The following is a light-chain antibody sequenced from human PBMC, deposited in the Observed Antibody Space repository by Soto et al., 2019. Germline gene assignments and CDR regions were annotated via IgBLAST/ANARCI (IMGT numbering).Light chain of an antibody. Sequence: EIVLTQSPGTLSLSREERATLSCRASQSVNRNYLAWYQQKPGQAPRLLIYGASSRATGIPDRFSGSGSGTDFTLTISRLEPEDFAVYYCQQYGGSPQTFGQGTKVDIK. V-gene: IGKV3-20*01. J-gene: IGKJ1*01. CDR1: QSVNRNY. CDR3: QQYGGSPQT. CDR2: GAS.